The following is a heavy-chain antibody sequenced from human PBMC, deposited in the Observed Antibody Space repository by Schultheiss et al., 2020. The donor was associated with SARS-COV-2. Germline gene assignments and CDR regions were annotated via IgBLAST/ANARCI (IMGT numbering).Heavy chain of an antibody. CDR2: IYYSGST. J-gene: IGHJ6*02. Sequence: SETLSLTCTVSGGSISSSNYYWSWIRQPPGKGLEWIGYIYYSGSTNYNPSLKSRVTISVDTSKNQFSLKLSSVTAADTAVYYCARGGVCSSTSCYRAFYYCYYGMDVWGQGTTVTVSS. CDR1: GGSISSSNYY. D-gene: IGHD2-2*01. CDR3: ARGGVCSSTSCYRAFYYCYYGMDV. V-gene: IGHV4-61*05.